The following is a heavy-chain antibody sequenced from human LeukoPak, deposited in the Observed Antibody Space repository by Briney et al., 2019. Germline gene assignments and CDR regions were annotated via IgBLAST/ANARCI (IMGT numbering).Heavy chain of an antibody. CDR1: GYTFTSYY. CDR3: ARDRLPGRWLQHFPQY. J-gene: IGHJ4*02. V-gene: IGHV1-46*01. D-gene: IGHD5-24*01. Sequence: ASVKVSCKASGYTFTSYYMHWVRQAPGQGLEWMGIINPSGGSTCYAQKFQGRVSMTRDTYTSTVYIELSSLRSEDTAVDYCARDRLPGRWLQHFPQYWGQGTLVTVSS. CDR2: INPSGGST.